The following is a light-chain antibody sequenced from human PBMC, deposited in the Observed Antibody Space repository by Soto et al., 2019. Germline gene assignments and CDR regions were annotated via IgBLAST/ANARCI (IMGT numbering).Light chain of an antibody. CDR2: DAS. CDR1: QSVSSY. CDR3: KQRSNWPPIT. Sequence: EIVLTQSPATLSLSPGERATLPCRASQSVSSYLAWYQQKPGQTPRLLIYDASNRATGIPARFSGSGSGTDFTLTISSLEPEDFAVYYCKQRSNWPPITFGQGTRLEIK. V-gene: IGKV3-11*01. J-gene: IGKJ5*01.